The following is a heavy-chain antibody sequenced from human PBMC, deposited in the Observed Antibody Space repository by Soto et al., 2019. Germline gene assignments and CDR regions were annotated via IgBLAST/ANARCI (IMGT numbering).Heavy chain of an antibody. CDR1: GFTFIDHY. CDR3: ARGASGRYPYAYGMDV. V-gene: IGHV3-72*01. CDR2: TRNKANGYTT. D-gene: IGHD1-26*01. J-gene: IGHJ6*02. Sequence: GGSLRLSCAGTGFTFIDHYMDWVRQAPGKGLEWVGRTRNKANGYTTEYATSVKGRFTISRDDSKNSLYLQMNSLKIEDTAVYYCARGASGRYPYAYGMDVWGQGTTVSVSS.